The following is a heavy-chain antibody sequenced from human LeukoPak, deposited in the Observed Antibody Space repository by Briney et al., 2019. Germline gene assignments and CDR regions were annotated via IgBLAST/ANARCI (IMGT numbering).Heavy chain of an antibody. V-gene: IGHV1-69*02. CDR1: GGTFSSYT. J-gene: IGHJ5*02. Sequence: SVKVSCKASGGTFSSYTISWVRQAPGQGLEWMGRIIPIFGLATYVQKFQGRVTIIADKSTSTAYMELSSLRSEDTAVYYCARNSNLGYCSSTSCYRDWFDPWGQGTLVTVSS. CDR3: ARNSNLGYCSSTSCYRDWFDP. D-gene: IGHD2-2*01. CDR2: IIPIFGLA.